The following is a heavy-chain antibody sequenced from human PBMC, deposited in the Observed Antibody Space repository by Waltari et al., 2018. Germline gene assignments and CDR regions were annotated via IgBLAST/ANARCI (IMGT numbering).Heavy chain of an antibody. CDR3: ARGQFVTVPASLSNYYFYGLDV. J-gene: IGHJ6*02. CDR1: GYSFTNYA. CDR2: INAGNGTT. D-gene: IGHD5-18*01. V-gene: IGHV1-3*01. Sequence: QVQLVQSGAEVTKPGASVKVSCKASGYSFTNYAMNWVRQAPGQRLEWIGWINAGNGTTEYSQRFQGRVSMTRDTSATTVYMELSSLRSEDTAVYYCARGQFVTVPASLSNYYFYGLDVWGQGTTVTVSS.